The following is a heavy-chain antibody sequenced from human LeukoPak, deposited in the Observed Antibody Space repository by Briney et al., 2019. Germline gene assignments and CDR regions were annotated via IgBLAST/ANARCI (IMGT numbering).Heavy chain of an antibody. CDR1: GFTFSSYA. D-gene: IGHD3-9*01. J-gene: IGHJ6*04. CDR2: ISGSGGST. V-gene: IGHV3-23*01. Sequence: GGSLRLSCAASGFTFSSYAMSWVRQAPGKGLEWVSAISGSGGSTYYADSVKGRFTISRDNSKNTLYLQMNSLRAEDTAVYYCAKDLNPIRYPVYYGMDVWGKGTTVTVSS. CDR3: AKDLNPIRYPVYYGMDV.